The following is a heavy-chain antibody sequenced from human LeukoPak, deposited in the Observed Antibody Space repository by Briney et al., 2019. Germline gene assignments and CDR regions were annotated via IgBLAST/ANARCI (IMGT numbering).Heavy chain of an antibody. CDR1: GFTFSSYS. J-gene: IGHJ4*02. CDR3: ARGLAYCGGDCYSSDY. CDR2: ISSSSSTI. D-gene: IGHD2-21*01. V-gene: IGHV3-48*01. Sequence: GGSLRLSCAASGFTFSSYSMNRVRQAPGKGLEWVSYISSSSSTIYYADSVKGRFTISRDNAKNSLYLQMNSLRAEDTAVYYCARGLAYCGGDCYSSDYWGQGTLVTVSS.